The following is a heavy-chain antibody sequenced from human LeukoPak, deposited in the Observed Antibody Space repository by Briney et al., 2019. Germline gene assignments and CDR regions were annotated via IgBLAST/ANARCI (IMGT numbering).Heavy chain of an antibody. CDR2: INHSGST. Sequence: SSETLSLTCAVYGGSFSGYYWSWIRQPPVKGLEWIGEINHSGSTNYNPSLKSRVTISVDTSKNQFSLKLSSVTAADTAVYYCARGRPSITMVRGTRCAFDIWGQGTMVTVSS. CDR3: ARGRPSITMVRGTRCAFDI. J-gene: IGHJ3*02. CDR1: GGSFSGYY. D-gene: IGHD3-10*01. V-gene: IGHV4-34*01.